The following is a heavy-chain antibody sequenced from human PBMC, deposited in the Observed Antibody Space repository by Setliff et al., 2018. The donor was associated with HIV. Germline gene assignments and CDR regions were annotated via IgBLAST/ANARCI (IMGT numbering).Heavy chain of an antibody. J-gene: IGHJ4*02. CDR2: IFHNGTI. CDR1: GGALSGYS. CDR3: GRGPRIVGASWAVIDY. Sequence: PSETLSLTCAVYGGALSGYSWSWIRQPPGKGLEWIGEIFHNGTIKYNPSLESRVALSIDTSKSQISLTLTSLTTADTAVYYCGRGPRIVGASWAVIDYWGQGTLVTVSS. V-gene: IGHV4-34*01. D-gene: IGHD1-26*01.